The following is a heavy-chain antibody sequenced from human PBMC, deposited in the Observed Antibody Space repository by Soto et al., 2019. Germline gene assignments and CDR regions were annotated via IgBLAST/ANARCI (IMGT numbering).Heavy chain of an antibody. CDR3: ARRIATAGAHAFDI. J-gene: IGHJ3*02. CDR1: GFTFSDYY. CDR2: ITSSNSAI. V-gene: IGHV3-11*01. Sequence: GGSLRLSCAASGFTFSDYYMSWIRQAPGKGLEWVSYITSSNSAIYYADSVKGRFTISRDNAKNSLYLQMNSLRAEDTAVYYCARRIATAGAHAFDIWGQGTMVTVSS. D-gene: IGHD6-13*01.